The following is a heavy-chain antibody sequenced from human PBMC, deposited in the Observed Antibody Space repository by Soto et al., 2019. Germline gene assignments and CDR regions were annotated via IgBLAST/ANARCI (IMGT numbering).Heavy chain of an antibody. D-gene: IGHD3-10*02. Sequence: GGSLRLSCAASGFTFSSYAMHWVRQAPGKGLEWVAVISYDGSNKYYADSVKGRFTISRDNSKNTLYLQMNSLRAEDTAVYYCARASTLYVRHDYWGQGTLVNVSS. CDR3: ARASTLYVRHDY. J-gene: IGHJ4*02. V-gene: IGHV3-30-3*01. CDR1: GFTFSSYA. CDR2: ISYDGSNK.